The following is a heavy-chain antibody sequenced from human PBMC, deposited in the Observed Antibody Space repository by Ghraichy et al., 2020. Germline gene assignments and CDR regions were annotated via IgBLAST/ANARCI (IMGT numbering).Heavy chain of an antibody. D-gene: IGHD2-2*01. V-gene: IGHV4-34*01. Sequence: TLSLTCAVYGGSFSGYYWSWIRQPPGKGLEWIGEINHSGSTNYNPSLKSRVTISVDTSKNQFSLKLSSVTAADTAVYYCASISGSRPYYYYYMDVWGKGTTVTVSS. J-gene: IGHJ6*03. CDR3: ASISGSRPYYYYYMDV. CDR2: INHSGST. CDR1: GGSFSGYY.